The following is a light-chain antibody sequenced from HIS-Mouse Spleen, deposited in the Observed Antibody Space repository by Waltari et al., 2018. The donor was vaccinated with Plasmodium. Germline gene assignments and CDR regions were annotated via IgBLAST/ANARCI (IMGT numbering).Light chain of an antibody. CDR3: YSTDSSGNHRV. CDR1: ALPTQY. V-gene: IGLV3-10*01. CDR2: EDS. Sequence: SYELTQPPSVSVSPGPTARITCSGDALPTQYAYWYTQKSGQAPVLVIYEDSKRPSGIPERFSGSSSGTMATLTISGAQVEDEADYYCYSTDSSGNHRVFGGGTKLTVL. J-gene: IGLJ3*02.